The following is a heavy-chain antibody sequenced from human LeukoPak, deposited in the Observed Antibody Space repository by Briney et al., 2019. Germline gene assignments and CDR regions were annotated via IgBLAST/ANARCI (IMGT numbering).Heavy chain of an antibody. CDR2: ITSSSIYK. CDR1: GFTFSRYN. CDR3: ARDRSNSWSKDY. J-gene: IGHJ4*02. Sequence: PGGSLRLSCATSGFTFSRYNMNWVRQAPGKGLEWVSSITSSSIYKYYADSMKGRFTISRDNAKNSLYLQMNSLRADDTAVYYCARDRSNSWSKDYWGQGTLVTVSS. D-gene: IGHD6-13*01. V-gene: IGHV3-21*01.